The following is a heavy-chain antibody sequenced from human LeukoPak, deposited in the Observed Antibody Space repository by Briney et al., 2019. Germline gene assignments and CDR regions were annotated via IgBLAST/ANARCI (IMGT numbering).Heavy chain of an antibody. CDR3: ARGPTGYSSGWYGADFDY. V-gene: IGHV3-23*01. J-gene: IGHJ4*02. CDR2: ISNNGGYT. D-gene: IGHD6-19*01. Sequence: PGGSLRLSCAASGFTFSSSAMSWVRQAPGKGLEWVSAISNNGGYTYYADSVQGRFTISRDNSKSTLYLQMNSLRAEDTAVYYCARGPTGYSSGWYGADFDYWGQGTLVTVSS. CDR1: GFTFSSSA.